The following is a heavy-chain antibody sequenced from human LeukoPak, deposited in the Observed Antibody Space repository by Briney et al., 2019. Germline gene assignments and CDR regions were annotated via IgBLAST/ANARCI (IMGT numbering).Heavy chain of an antibody. CDR3: ARVQSSSSWYVLRPDPNGFDP. J-gene: IGHJ5*02. D-gene: IGHD6-13*01. V-gene: IGHV1-2*02. CDR1: GYTFPGYY. Sequence: GASVKVSCKASGYTFPGYYMHWVRLAPGQGIEWMGWINPNRGDSNYAQQLQGRVTMTRDTSISTAYMELSRLRSDDTAVYYCARVQSSSSWYVLRPDPNGFDPWGEGPLVTVSS. CDR2: INPNRGDS.